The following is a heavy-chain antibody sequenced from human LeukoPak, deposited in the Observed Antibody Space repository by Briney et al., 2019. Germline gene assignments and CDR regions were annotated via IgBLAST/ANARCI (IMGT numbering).Heavy chain of an antibody. CDR3: AKDESGYSYGYPWFDP. D-gene: IGHD5-18*01. V-gene: IGHV3-23*01. Sequence: GGSLRLSCAASGVTVSSNYMSWVRQAPGKGLEWVSLISWDGGSTYYADSVKGRFTISGDNSKNTLYLQMNSLRAEDTAVYYCAKDESGYSYGYPWFDPWGQGTLVTVSS. J-gene: IGHJ5*02. CDR2: ISWDGGST. CDR1: GVTVSSNY.